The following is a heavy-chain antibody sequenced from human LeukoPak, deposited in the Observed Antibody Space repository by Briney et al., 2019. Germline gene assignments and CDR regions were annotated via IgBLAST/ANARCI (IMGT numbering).Heavy chain of an antibody. V-gene: IGHV3-23*01. CDR2: ISGSGGST. CDR1: GFTFSSYA. Sequence: TGGSLRLSCAASGFTFSSYAMSWVRQAPGKGLEWVSAISGSGGSTYYADSVKGRFTISRDNSKNTLYLQMNSLRAEDTAVYYCAKDRDFWSGPDYWGQGTLVTVSS. CDR3: AKDRDFWSGPDY. D-gene: IGHD3-3*01. J-gene: IGHJ4*02.